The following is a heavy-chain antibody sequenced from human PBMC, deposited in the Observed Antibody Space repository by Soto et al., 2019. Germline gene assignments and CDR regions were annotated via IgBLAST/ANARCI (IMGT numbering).Heavy chain of an antibody. CDR1: GFTFDDYA. V-gene: IGHV3-9*01. Sequence: PGGSLRLSCAASGFTFDDYAMHWVRQAPGKGLEWVSGISWNSGSIGYADSVKGRFTISRDNAKNSLYLQMNSLRAEDTALYYCAKAGPSKWLRLPYFDYWGQGTLVTSPQ. CDR2: ISWNSGSI. J-gene: IGHJ4*02. CDR3: AKAGPSKWLRLPYFDY. D-gene: IGHD5-12*01.